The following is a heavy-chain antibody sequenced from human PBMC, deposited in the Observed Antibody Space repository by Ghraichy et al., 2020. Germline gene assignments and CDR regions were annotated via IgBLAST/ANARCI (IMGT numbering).Heavy chain of an antibody. CDR1: GFTFDDYA. Sequence: GGSLRLSCAASGFTFDDYAMHWVRQAPGKGLEWVSGISWNSGSIGYADSVKGRFTISRDNAKNSLYLQMNSLRAEDTALYYCAKGSIAVAGTYYFDYWGQGTLVTVSS. V-gene: IGHV3-9*01. D-gene: IGHD6-19*01. CDR3: AKGSIAVAGTYYFDY. J-gene: IGHJ4*02. CDR2: ISWNSGSI.